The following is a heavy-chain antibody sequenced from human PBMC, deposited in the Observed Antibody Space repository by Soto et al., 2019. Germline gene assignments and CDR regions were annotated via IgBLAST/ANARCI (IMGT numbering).Heavy chain of an antibody. D-gene: IGHD3-16*01. CDR3: ARWGTTGGLDV. CDR2: TSYDGTNK. V-gene: IGHV3-30*19. Sequence: QVHLVESGGGVVQPGTSLRVSCVASGFTFRSYVIHWVRQAPGKGLEWVALTSYDGTNKYYGDSVRGRFTISRDNSRNTVDLQMDSLRVEDTAVYYCARWGTTGGLDVWGQGTLVYVSS. J-gene: IGHJ1*01. CDR1: GFTFRSYV.